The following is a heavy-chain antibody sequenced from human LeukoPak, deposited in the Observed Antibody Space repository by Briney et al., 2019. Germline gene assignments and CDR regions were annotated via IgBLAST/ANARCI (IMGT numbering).Heavy chain of an antibody. V-gene: IGHV4-4*07. D-gene: IGHD3-10*01. CDR3: ARDKSRTYGSADAFDI. CDR2: IYTSGST. CDR1: GGSLSSYY. J-gene: IGHJ3*02. Sequence: SETLCLTCTVAGGSLSSYYCNWVRQPAGKGREWSGRIYTSGSTNHNPSLKSRVTMSVDTSKNQFSLKLSSVTAADTAVYYCARDKSRTYGSADAFDIWGQGTMVTVSS.